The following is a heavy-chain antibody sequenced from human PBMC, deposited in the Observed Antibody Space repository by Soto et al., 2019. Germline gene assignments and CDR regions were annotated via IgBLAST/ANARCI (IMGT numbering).Heavy chain of an antibody. CDR3: ARDQGQPIAARPWSPHYYYYGMDV. CDR2: TYYRSKWYN. Sequence: PSQTLSLTCAIPGDSVSSNSAAWNWIRQSPSRGLEWLGRTYYRSKWYNDYAVSVKSRITINPDTSKNQFSLQLNSVTPEDTAVYYCARDQGQPIAARPWSPHYYYYGMDVWGQGTTVTVSS. V-gene: IGHV6-1*01. D-gene: IGHD6-6*01. J-gene: IGHJ6*02. CDR1: GDSVSSNSAA.